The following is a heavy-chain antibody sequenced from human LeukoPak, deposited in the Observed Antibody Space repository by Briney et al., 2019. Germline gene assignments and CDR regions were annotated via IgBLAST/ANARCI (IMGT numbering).Heavy chain of an antibody. V-gene: IGHV4-38-2*01. CDR1: GYSISSGYY. D-gene: IGHD2-2*03. Sequence: PSETLSLTCAVSGYSISSGYYWGWIRQPPGKGLEWIGSIYHSGSTYYNPSLKSRVTISVDTSKNQFSLKLSSVTAADTAVYYCARRGYCSSTSCQPFDYGGQGTLVTVSS. CDR2: IYHSGST. CDR3: ARRGYCSSTSCQPFDY. J-gene: IGHJ4*02.